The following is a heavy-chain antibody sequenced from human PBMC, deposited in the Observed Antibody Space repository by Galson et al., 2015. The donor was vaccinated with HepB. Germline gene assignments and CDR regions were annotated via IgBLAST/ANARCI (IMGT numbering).Heavy chain of an antibody. D-gene: IGHD3-22*01. CDR2: ISYDGSNK. J-gene: IGHJ4*02. V-gene: IGHV3-30*04. CDR3: ARGMVWYYDSSGYNTLVGGHILDY. CDR1: GFTFSSYA. Sequence: SLRLSCAASGFTFSSYAMHWVRQAPGKGLEWVAVISYDGSNKYYADSVKGRFTISRDNSKNTLYLQMNSLRAEDTAAYYCARGMVWYYDSSGYNTLVGGHILDYWGQGTLVTVSS.